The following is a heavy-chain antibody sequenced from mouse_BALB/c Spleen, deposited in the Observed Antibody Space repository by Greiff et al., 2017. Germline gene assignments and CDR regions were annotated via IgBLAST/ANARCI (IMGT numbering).Heavy chain of an antibody. J-gene: IGHJ2*01. V-gene: IGHV5-6-5*01. CDR1: GFTFSSYA. CDR2: IGSGGNT. CDR3: ARGDGGIDY. Sequence: DVHLVESGGGLVKPGGSLKLSCAASGFTFSSYAMSWVRQTPEKRLEWVASIGSGGNTYYPDSVKGRFTISRDDARNILYLQMSSLRAEDTAMYYCARGDGGIDYWGQGTTLTVSS.